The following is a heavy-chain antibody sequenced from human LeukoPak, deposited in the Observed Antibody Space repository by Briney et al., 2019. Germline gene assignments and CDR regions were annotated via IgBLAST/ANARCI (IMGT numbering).Heavy chain of an antibody. J-gene: IGHJ4*02. V-gene: IGHV4-34*01. Sequence: SETLSLTCAVYGGSFSGYYWSWIRQPPGKGLEWIGEINHSGSTNYNPSLKSRVTISVDTSKNQFSLKLSSVTAADTAAYYCARVPGNYYDSSGNFDYWGQGTLVTVSS. D-gene: IGHD3-22*01. CDR1: GGSFSGYY. CDR3: ARVPGNYYDSSGNFDY. CDR2: INHSGST.